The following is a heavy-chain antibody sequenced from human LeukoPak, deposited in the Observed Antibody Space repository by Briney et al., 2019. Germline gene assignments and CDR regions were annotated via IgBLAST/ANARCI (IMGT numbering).Heavy chain of an antibody. CDR1: GFTFSSYW. CDR3: AKDTGHSSL. CDR2: ISYDGRS. Sequence: GGSLRLSCVASGFTFSSYWMHWVRQAPGKGLEWVAIISYDGRSNYADFVKGRFTISRDNSENTVYLQMSSLRPEDTAMYHCAKDTGHSSLWGQGTLVTVSA. V-gene: IGHV3-30*18. D-gene: IGHD6-19*01. J-gene: IGHJ4*02.